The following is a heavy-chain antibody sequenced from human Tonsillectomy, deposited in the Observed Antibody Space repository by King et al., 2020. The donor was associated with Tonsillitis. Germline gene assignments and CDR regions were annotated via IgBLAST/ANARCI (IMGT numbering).Heavy chain of an antibody. CDR2: IWDDGSNK. CDR3: ARAPAAAPRSYYYYGMDV. D-gene: IGHD6-13*01. Sequence: VQLVESGGGVVQPGRSLRLSCAASGFTFSSYGMHWVRQAPGKGLEWVAVILDDGSNIWDDGSNKYNADSVKGRFTISRGNSKNTLYLQMNSLRAEDTAVYYCARAPAAAPRSYYYYGMDVWGQGTTVTVSS. V-gene: IGHV3-33*01. J-gene: IGHJ6*02. CDR1: GFTFSSYG.